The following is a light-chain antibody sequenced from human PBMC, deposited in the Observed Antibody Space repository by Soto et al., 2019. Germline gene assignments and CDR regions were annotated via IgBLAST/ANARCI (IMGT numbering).Light chain of an antibody. CDR3: QEGRCWPAGR. CDR2: DAS. CDR1: QSVSLS. Sequence: EIVLTPSPATLSVSLGDSATLSCRASQSVSLSLAWFQMRPGQPPRLLIYDASNRATGIPARFSGIESGTDFTLAIGWFEAGVSAVHHFQEGRCWPAGRVGEGTRLEIK. V-gene: IGKV3-11*01. J-gene: IGKJ5*01.